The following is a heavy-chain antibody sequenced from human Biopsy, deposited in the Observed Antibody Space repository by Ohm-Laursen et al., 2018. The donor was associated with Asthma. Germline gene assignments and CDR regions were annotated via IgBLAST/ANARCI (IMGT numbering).Heavy chain of an antibody. J-gene: IGHJ4*02. D-gene: IGHD4/OR15-4a*01. V-gene: IGHV3-9*01. CDR2: ISWNSRSI. Sequence: SLRLSCAAPGLNFEDYVMHWVRQAPGKGLEWVSGISWNSRSIGYEDSVKGRFTISRDNTKNSLYLQMNSLSPEDTAMYYCRALPTRTMYFDSWGQGTLVTVSS. CDR3: RALPTRTMYFDS. CDR1: GLNFEDYV.